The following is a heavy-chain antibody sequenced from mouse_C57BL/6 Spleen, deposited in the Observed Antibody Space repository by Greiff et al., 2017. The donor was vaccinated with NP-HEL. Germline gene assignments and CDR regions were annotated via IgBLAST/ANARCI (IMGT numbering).Heavy chain of an antibody. Sequence: LQESGAELVRPGASVKLSCKASGYTFTDYYINWVKQRPGQGLEWIARIYPGSGNTYYNEKFKGKATLTAEKSSSTAYMQLSSLTSEDSAVYFCATDDGYYPYAMDYWGQGTSVTVSS. CDR2: IYPGSGNT. D-gene: IGHD2-3*01. CDR1: GYTFTDYY. J-gene: IGHJ4*01. CDR3: ATDDGYYPYAMDY. V-gene: IGHV1-76*01.